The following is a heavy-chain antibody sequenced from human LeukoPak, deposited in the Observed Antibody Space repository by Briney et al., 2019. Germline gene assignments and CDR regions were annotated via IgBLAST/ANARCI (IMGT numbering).Heavy chain of an antibody. CDR1: GFTFSSYG. CDR2: LRYDGSNK. J-gene: IGHJ6*03. CDR3: AKDWAIAGSYYCMDV. V-gene: IGHV3-30*02. D-gene: IGHD2-2*01. Sequence: GGSLRLSCAASGFTFSSYGMHWVRQAPGQGLEGGAFLRYDGSNKYYADSVKGRFTISRDNSKNTLYLQMNSLRAEVTAVYYCAKDWAIAGSYYCMDVWGKGTTVTISS.